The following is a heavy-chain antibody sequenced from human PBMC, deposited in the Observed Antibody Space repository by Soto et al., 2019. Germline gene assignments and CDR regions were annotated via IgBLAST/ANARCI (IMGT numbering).Heavy chain of an antibody. V-gene: IGHV3-9*01. D-gene: IGHD3-10*01. J-gene: IGHJ4*02. Sequence: EVQLVESGGGLVQPGRSLRLSCAASGFTFDDYAMHWVRQAPGNGLEWVSGISWNSGSIGYADSVKGRFTISRDNAKNSLYLQMNSLRAEDTALYYCATTPLWFGEHAFDYWGQGTLVTVSS. CDR2: ISWNSGSI. CDR1: GFTFDDYA. CDR3: ATTPLWFGEHAFDY.